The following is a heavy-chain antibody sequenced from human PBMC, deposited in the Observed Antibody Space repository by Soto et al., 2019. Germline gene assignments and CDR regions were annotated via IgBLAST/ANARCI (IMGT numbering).Heavy chain of an antibody. Sequence: QVHLVQSGAEVKKPGASVKVSCKASGYTFTSYGITWVRQAPGQGLEWMGWISAHNGNTDYAQKLQGRVIVTRDTSTSTAYMELRSQISDDSAVYYCARGRYGDYWGQGALVTVSS. V-gene: IGHV1-18*01. CDR3: ARGRYGDY. D-gene: IGHD1-1*01. CDR2: ISAHNGNT. CDR1: GYTFTSYG. J-gene: IGHJ4*02.